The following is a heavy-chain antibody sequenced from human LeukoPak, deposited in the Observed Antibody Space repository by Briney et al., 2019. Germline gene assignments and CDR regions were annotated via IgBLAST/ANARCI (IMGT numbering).Heavy chain of an antibody. Sequence: GGSLRLSRAASGFTFSSYAMSWVHQAPGKGLEWVSALTGSGATTNYADSVKGRFTISRDNSKNTLFLQMNSLRAEDTAVYYCAKEDIVSTMGNFDYWGQGTLVTVSS. CDR1: GFTFSSYA. J-gene: IGHJ4*02. CDR2: LTGSGATT. CDR3: AKEDIVSTMGNFDY. V-gene: IGHV3-23*01. D-gene: IGHD5/OR15-5a*01.